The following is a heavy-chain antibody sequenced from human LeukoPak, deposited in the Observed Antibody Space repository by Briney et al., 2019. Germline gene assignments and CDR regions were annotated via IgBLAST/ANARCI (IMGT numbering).Heavy chain of an antibody. CDR3: AGSTSGDAFDI. Sequence: ASVKVSCKASGYIFTGYYMHWVRQAPGQGLEWMGRINPNSGDTNSAQKFQGRVTMTRDTSISTVDVELSRLRSDDTAVFYCAGSTSGDAFDIWGQGTMVTVSS. CDR1: GYIFTGYY. CDR2: INPNSGDT. V-gene: IGHV1-2*06. D-gene: IGHD3-10*01. J-gene: IGHJ3*02.